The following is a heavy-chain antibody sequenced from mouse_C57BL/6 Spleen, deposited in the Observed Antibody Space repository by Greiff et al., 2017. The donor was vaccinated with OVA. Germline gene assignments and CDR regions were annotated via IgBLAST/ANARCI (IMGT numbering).Heavy chain of an antibody. CDR2: IRSKSNNYAT. J-gene: IGHJ4*01. CDR3: VRHYDSSSAMDY. D-gene: IGHD2-4*01. V-gene: IGHV10-1*01. CDR1: GFSFNTYA. Sequence: EVQRVESGGGLVQPKGSLKLSCAASGFSFNTYAMNWVRQAPGKGLEWVARIRSKSNNYATYYADSVKDRFTISRDDSESMLYLQMNNLKTEDTAMYYCVRHYDSSSAMDYWGQGTSVTVSS.